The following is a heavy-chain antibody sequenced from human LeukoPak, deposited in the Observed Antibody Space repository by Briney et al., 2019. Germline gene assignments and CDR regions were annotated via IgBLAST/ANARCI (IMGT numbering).Heavy chain of an antibody. V-gene: IGHV3-21*04. CDR1: GFTFSSYS. CDR2: ISSSSSYI. D-gene: IGHD3-10*01. J-gene: IGHJ4*02. Sequence: GGSLRLSCAASGFTFSSYSMNWVRQAPGKGLEWVSSISSSSSYIYYADSVKGRFTISRDNAKNTLYLQMNSLRAEDTAVYYCAKSQEEYYGSGNPDYWGQGTLVTVSS. CDR3: AKSQEEYYGSGNPDY.